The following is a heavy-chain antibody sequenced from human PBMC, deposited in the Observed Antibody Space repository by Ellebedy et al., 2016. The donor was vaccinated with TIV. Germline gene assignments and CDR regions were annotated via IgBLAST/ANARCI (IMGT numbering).Heavy chain of an antibody. V-gene: IGHV5-51*01. CDR2: IYPADSDT. J-gene: IGHJ4*02. Sequence: GESLKISXKGSGYSFTNYWIAWVRQMPGKGLEWLGIIYPADSDTRYSPSFQGQVTISADKSISTAYLQWSSLKASDTAMYYCARRAPYDLGSYDDSWGQGTLVTVSS. D-gene: IGHD3-10*01. CDR1: GYSFTNYW. CDR3: ARRAPYDLGSYDDS.